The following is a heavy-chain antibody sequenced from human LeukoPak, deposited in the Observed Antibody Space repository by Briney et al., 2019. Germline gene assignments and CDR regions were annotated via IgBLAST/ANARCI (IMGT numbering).Heavy chain of an antibody. CDR3: ARVRFSGSYYSGGLDY. D-gene: IGHD1-26*01. J-gene: IGHJ4*01. Sequence: GASVKVSCKASGYTFTSYYMHWVRQAPGEGLEWMGIINPSGGSTSYAQKFQGRVTMTRDTSTSTVYMELSSLRSEDTAVYYCARVRFSGSYYSGGLDYWGQGTLVTVSS. CDR1: GYTFTSYY. V-gene: IGHV1-46*01. CDR2: INPSGGST.